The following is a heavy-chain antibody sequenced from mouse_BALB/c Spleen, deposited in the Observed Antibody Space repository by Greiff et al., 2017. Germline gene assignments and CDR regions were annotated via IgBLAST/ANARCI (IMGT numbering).Heavy chain of an antibody. J-gene: IGHJ4*01. CDR3: ARRGYDERGYYAMDY. Sequence: QVHVKQSGPGLVAPSQSLSITCTVSGFSLSRYSVHWVRQPPGKGLEWLGMIWGGGSTDYNSALKSRLSISKDNSKSQVFLKMNSLQTDDTAMYYCARRGYDERGYYAMDYWGQGTSVTVSS. V-gene: IGHV2-6-4*01. CDR1: GFSLSRYS. CDR2: IWGGGST. D-gene: IGHD2-14*01.